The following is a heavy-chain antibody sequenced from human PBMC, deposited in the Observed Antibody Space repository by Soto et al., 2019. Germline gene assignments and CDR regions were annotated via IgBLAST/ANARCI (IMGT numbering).Heavy chain of an antibody. CDR3: ARDKARQQLGGNYDYAIDV. J-gene: IGHJ6*02. Sequence: QVQLVQSGAEVKKPGSSVTVSCKASGGTFGNSAISWVRQAPGQGLEWMGGIIPIFSTPDYAQKFQGRVTITADESTSTAYMELTSLRSEDTAVYYCARDKARQQLGGNYDYAIDVWGQGTTVTVSS. CDR2: IIPIFSTP. CDR1: GGTFGNSA. D-gene: IGHD3-3*02. V-gene: IGHV1-69*12.